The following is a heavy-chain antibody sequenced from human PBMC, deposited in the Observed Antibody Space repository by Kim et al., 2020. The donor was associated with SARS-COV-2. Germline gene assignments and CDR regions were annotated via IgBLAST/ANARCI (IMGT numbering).Heavy chain of an antibody. Sequence: GGSLRLSCAASGFTFSSYAMAWVRQPPGRGLEWVSGIDGSGGNTYYGDSVRGRFTISRENSKNTLYLQMSSLRVEDTAIYFCARYYYGSGSYYQKGLGWGQGTLVTVSS. V-gene: IGHV3-23*01. CDR2: IDGSGGNT. J-gene: IGHJ4*02. D-gene: IGHD3-10*01. CDR1: GFTFSSYA. CDR3: ARYYYGSGSYYQKGLG.